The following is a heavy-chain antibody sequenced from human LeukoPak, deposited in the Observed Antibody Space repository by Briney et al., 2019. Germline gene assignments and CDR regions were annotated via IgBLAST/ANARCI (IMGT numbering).Heavy chain of an antibody. D-gene: IGHD5-18*01. CDR3: ARGEEWIQLWPGMDV. CDR2: IYTSGST. J-gene: IGHJ6*02. CDR1: GGSISSYY. Sequence: SETLSLTCTVSGGSISSYYWSWIRQPPGKGLEWIGYIYTSGSTNYNPSLKSRVTISVDTSKNQFSLKLSSVTAADTAVYYCARGEEWIQLWPGMDVWGQGTTVTVSS. V-gene: IGHV4-4*09.